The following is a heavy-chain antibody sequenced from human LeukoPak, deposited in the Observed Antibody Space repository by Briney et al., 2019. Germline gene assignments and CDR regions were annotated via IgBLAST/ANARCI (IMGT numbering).Heavy chain of an antibody. D-gene: IGHD6-13*01. V-gene: IGHV1-2*02. CDR3: ARDGGYGSSRYRYFDP. CDR1: GYTFTGYY. Sequence: ASVKVSCKASGYTFTGYYMHWVRQAPGRGLEWMGWINPNSGGTNYAQEFQGRVTMTSDTSISTAYMELNRLRSDDTAVYYCARDGGYGSSRYRYFDPWGQGTLVTVSS. CDR2: INPNSGGT. J-gene: IGHJ5*02.